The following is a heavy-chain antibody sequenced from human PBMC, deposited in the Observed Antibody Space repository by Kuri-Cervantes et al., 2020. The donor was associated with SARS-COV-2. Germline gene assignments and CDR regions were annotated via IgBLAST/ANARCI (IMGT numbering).Heavy chain of an antibody. Sequence: SQTLSLTCAVYGGSFSGYYWSWIRQPPGKGLEWIGYIYYSGSTNYNPSLKSRVTISVDTSKNQFSLKLSSVTAADTAVYYCARQSEAGIAVAGPRYFDYWGQGTLVTVSS. CDR2: IYYSGST. J-gene: IGHJ4*02. CDR3: ARQSEAGIAVAGPRYFDY. CDR1: GGSFSGYY. V-gene: IGHV4-59*01. D-gene: IGHD6-19*01.